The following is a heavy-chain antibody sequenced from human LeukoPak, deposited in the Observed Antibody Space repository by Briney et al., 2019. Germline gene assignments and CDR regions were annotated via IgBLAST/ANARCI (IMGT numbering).Heavy chain of an antibody. CDR1: GFTFNNFA. D-gene: IGHD7-27*01. CDR2: ISGSGDNT. J-gene: IGHJ4*02. Sequence: GGSLRLSCAASGFTFNNFAMSWVRQAPGKGLEWVSAISGSGDNTYYADSVKGRFTISRDTSKNTLFLQMNSLRAEDTAVYYCAKDGGLWVSAHWGDSWGRGTLVTVSS. V-gene: IGHV3-23*01. CDR3: AKDGGLWVSAHWGDS.